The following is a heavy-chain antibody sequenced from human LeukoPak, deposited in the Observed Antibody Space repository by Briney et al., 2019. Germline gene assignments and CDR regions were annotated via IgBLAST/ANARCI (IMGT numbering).Heavy chain of an antibody. V-gene: IGHV5-51*01. CDR3: ARPSYCDGGSCYFGVYDS. Sequence: GESLKISCKASGYSFTSYWIAWVRQMPGKGLEWMGIVYVDDSDIRYSPSFEGQVTISADKSIRTAYLQWGSLKASDTAMYYCARPSYCDGGSCYFGVYDSWGQGTLITVSS. CDR2: VYVDDSDI. D-gene: IGHD2-15*01. CDR1: GYSFTSYW. J-gene: IGHJ4*02.